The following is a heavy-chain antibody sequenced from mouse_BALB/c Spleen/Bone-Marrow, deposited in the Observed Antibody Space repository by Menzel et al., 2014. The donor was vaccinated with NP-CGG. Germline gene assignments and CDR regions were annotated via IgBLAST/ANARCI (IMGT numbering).Heavy chain of an antibody. D-gene: IGHD3-2*01. J-gene: IGHJ3*01. CDR2: IYPGDGST. V-gene: IGHV1S33*01. CDR3: ARSGDSSGYGFAY. CDR1: GYTFTSYD. Sequence: SGPELVKPGALVKISCKASGYTFTSYDINWVKQRPGQGLEWIGWIYPGDGSTKYNEKFKGKATLTADKSSSTAYMQLSSLTSENSAGYFCARSGDSSGYGFAYWGQGTLVTVSA.